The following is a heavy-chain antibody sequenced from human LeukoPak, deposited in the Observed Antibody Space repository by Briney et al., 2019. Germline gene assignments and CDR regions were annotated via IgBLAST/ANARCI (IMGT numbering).Heavy chain of an antibody. CDR2: ISTYNGNT. Sequence: ASVKVSCKASAYTSPYYGIALVRHAPGRGLEWMGWISTYNGNTQYAQKFQGRVTLTTDTPTKTVYMELRSLRSNDTAVYYCALPAKGAYFFYYMEVWGKGTTVTVSS. V-gene: IGHV1-18*01. CDR3: ALPAKGAYFFYYMEV. D-gene: IGHD2-2*01. CDR1: AYTSPYYG. J-gene: IGHJ6*03.